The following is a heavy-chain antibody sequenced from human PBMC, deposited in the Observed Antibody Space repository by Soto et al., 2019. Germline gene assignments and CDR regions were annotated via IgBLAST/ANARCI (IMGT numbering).Heavy chain of an antibody. Sequence: ASVKGSCKASGGTSSSYTISWVRQAPGQGLEWMGRIIPILGIANYAQKFQGRVTITADKSTSTAYMELSSLRSEDTAVYYCARDLWDSYYYDSSGYLRPYYYYGMDVWGQGTTVTVSS. J-gene: IGHJ6*02. CDR3: ARDLWDSYYYDSSGYLRPYYYYGMDV. CDR2: IIPILGIA. V-gene: IGHV1-69*04. D-gene: IGHD3-22*01. CDR1: GGTSSSYT.